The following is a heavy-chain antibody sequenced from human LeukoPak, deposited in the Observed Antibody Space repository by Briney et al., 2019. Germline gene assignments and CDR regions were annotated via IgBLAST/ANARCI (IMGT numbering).Heavy chain of an antibody. D-gene: IGHD6-13*01. CDR2: IYYSGST. CDR3: ASGISIAAVGRYLAFDI. V-gene: IGHV4-59*01. Sequence: PSETLSLACTVSGGSISSYYWSWIRQPPGKGLEWIGYIYYSGSTNYNPSLKSRVTISVDTSKNQFSLKLSSVTAADTAVYYCASGISIAAVGRYLAFDIWGQGTTVTVSS. J-gene: IGHJ3*02. CDR1: GGSISSYY.